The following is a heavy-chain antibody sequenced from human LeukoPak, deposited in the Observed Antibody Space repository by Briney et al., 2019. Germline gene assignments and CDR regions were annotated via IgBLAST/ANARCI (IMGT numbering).Heavy chain of an antibody. Sequence: GGSLRLSCAASGFTFSSYVMSWVRQAPGKGLEWVSAISGSGGSTYYADSVKGRFTISRDNSKNTLYLQMNSLRAEDTAVYYCAKDGTRYCSGGSCYSTPYWGQGTLVTVSS. J-gene: IGHJ4*02. D-gene: IGHD2-15*01. CDR1: GFTFSSYV. CDR3: AKDGTRYCSGGSCYSTPY. CDR2: ISGSGGST. V-gene: IGHV3-23*01.